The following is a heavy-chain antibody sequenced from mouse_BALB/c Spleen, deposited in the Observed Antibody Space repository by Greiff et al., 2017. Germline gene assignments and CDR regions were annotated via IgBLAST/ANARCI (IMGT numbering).Heavy chain of an antibody. D-gene: IGHD1-1*01. Sequence: EVKLVESGGGLVKPGGSLKLSCAASGFTFSSYAMSWVRQTPEKRLEWVASISSGGSTYYPDSVKGRFTISRDNARNILYLQMSSLRSEDTAMYYCASPTTVVRGYFDVWGAGTTVTVSS. CDR3: ASPTTVVRGYFDV. CDR1: GFTFSSYA. CDR2: ISSGGST. V-gene: IGHV5-6-5*01. J-gene: IGHJ1*01.